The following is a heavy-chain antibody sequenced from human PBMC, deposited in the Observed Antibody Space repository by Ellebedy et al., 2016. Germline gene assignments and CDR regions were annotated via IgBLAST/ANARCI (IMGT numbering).Heavy chain of an antibody. CDR3: ARDSDTTALYWYFDL. J-gene: IGHJ2*01. D-gene: IGHD2/OR15-2a*01. V-gene: IGHV3-33*05. Sequence: GGSLRLSXSASGFIFNNYCMHWVRQAPGKGLEWVALTSPDGATEEYADSVRGRFSISRDTSKNTLYLQMDSLRAEDTAVYYCARDSDTTALYWYFDLWGRGTLVTVSS. CDR2: TSPDGATE. CDR1: GFIFNNYC.